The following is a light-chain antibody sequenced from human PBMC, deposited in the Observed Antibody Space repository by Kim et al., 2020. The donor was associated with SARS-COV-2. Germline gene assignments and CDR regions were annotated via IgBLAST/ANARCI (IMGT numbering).Light chain of an antibody. CDR3: TSYTGSGTWV. Sequence: GQAVTISGTGTSSDIGAYNYVSWFQQHPGKVPKVIISDVSERPSGVSNRFSGSKSGNTASLTISGLQPEDEADYYCTSYTGSGTWVFGGGTQLTVL. J-gene: IGLJ3*02. V-gene: IGLV2-14*04. CDR1: SSDIGAYNY. CDR2: DVS.